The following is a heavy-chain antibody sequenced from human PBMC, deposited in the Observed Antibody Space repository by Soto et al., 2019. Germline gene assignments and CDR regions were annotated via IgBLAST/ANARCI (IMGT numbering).Heavy chain of an antibody. D-gene: IGHD2-15*01. V-gene: IGHV1-69*02. CDR1: GGTFSSYT. J-gene: IGHJ4*02. Sequence: QVQLVQSGAEVKKPGSSVKVSCKASGGTFSSYTISWVRQAPGQGLEWMGRIIPILGIANYAQKFQGRVTITADKSTSTAYMELSSLGSEDTAVYYCASVAPSSGFDYWGQGTLVTVSS. CDR3: ASVAPSSGFDY. CDR2: IIPILGIA.